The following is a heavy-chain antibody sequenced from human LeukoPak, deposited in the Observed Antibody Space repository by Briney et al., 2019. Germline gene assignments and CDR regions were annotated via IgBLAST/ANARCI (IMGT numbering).Heavy chain of an antibody. V-gene: IGHV4-59*01. J-gene: IGHJ2*01. CDR1: GGSISSYY. CDR2: IYYSGST. D-gene: IGHD3-22*01. CDR3: ARGYYDSSGYYFDL. Sequence: SETLSLTCTVPGGSISSYYWSWIRQPPGKGLEWIGYIYYSGSTNYNPSLKSRVTISVDTSKNQFSLKLSSVTAADTAVYYCARGYYDSSGYYFDLWGRGTLVTVSS.